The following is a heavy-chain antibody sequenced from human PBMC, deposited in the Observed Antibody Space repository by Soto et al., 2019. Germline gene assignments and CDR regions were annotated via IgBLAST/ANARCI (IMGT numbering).Heavy chain of an antibody. D-gene: IGHD4-17*01. CDR1: GLTFRNYA. CDR3: AKDDYGADDWREFDY. CDR2: ITGSGFNT. Sequence: GGSLRLSCAASGLTFRNYAMTWVRQAPGKGLEWVSAITGSGFNTYYADSVQGRFTVSRDNSKNMLYLQMNTLSAEDTAVYYCAKDDYGADDWREFDYWGRGTLVTVSS. J-gene: IGHJ4*02. V-gene: IGHV3-23*01.